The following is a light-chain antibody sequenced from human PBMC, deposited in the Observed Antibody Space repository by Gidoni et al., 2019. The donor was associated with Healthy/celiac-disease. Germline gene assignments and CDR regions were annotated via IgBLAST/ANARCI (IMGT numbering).Light chain of an antibody. CDR1: ISTIGSNT. Sequence: QSVLTQPPSASGPPAQRVNSSCSGSISTIGSNTVNWYQQLPGTAPNLLIYSNNQRPSGVPDRFSGSKSGTSASLAISGLQSEDEADYYCAAWDDSLNGVVFGGGTKLTVL. CDR3: AAWDDSLNGVV. V-gene: IGLV1-44*01. CDR2: SNN. J-gene: IGLJ2*01.